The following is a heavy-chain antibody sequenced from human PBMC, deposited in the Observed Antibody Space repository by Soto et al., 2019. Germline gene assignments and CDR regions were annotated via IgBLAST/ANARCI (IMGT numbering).Heavy chain of an antibody. CDR1: GFTFTSYG. J-gene: IGHJ4*02. CDR2: IWNDGSNK. CDR3: ATSYYSDNPYFDS. Sequence: GGSLRLSCAASGFTFTSYGIHWVRQAPGKGLEWVAVIWNDGSNKYYADSVKGRFTISRDDFKNTLYLQMNSLRAEDTAVYYCATSYYSDNPYFDSWGQGALVTSPQ. V-gene: IGHV3-33*01. D-gene: IGHD3-22*01.